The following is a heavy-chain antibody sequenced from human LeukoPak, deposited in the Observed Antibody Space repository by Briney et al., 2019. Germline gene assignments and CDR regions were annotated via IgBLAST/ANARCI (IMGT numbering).Heavy chain of an antibody. Sequence: PSETLSLTCTVSGGSISSSSYYWGWIRQPPGKGLEWLGSIYYSGSTYYNPSLKSRVTISVDTSKNQFSLKLSSVTAADTAVYYCARLARVRLGDYWGQGTLVTVSS. J-gene: IGHJ4*02. V-gene: IGHV4-39*01. CDR1: GGSISSSSYY. D-gene: IGHD2-2*01. CDR2: IYYSGST. CDR3: ARLARVRLGDY.